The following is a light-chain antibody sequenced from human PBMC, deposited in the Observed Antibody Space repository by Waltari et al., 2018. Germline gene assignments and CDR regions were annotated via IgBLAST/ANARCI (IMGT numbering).Light chain of an antibody. Sequence: SYFVTQSPSVSVPPGQTARVSCAGYNIQTNSAHWYQQKPGQAPMLVINYDDDRPPGIPQRFSGSNSGNAAILTISRVEAGDEADYYCQVWDSDAGQPLFGGGTKLTV. CDR1: NIQTNS. V-gene: IGLV3-21*01. CDR3: QVWDSDAGQPL. J-gene: IGLJ2*01. CDR2: YDD.